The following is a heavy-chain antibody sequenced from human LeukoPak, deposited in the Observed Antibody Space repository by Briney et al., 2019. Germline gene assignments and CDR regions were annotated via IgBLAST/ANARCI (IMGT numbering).Heavy chain of an antibody. V-gene: IGHV4-38-2*02. J-gene: IGHJ4*02. Sequence: SETLSLTCSVSGYSIRSAYCWGWVRQPPGKGLEWIGNICHSGRTHYSPSFKSRVTTSIDTSKNQFSLKVYSVTATDTAVYFCARENWGFEYWGQGALVAVSS. CDR3: ARENWGFEY. CDR2: ICHSGRT. CDR1: GYSIRSAYC. D-gene: IGHD7-27*01.